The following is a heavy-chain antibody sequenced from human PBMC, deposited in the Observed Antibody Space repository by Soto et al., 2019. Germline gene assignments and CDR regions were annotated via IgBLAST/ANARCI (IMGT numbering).Heavy chain of an antibody. J-gene: IGHJ6*02. Sequence: GASVKVSCKASGYTFTSYGISWVRQAPGQGLEWMGWISAYNGNTNYAQKLQGRVTMTTDTSTSTAYMELRSLRSDDTAVYYCARDASCSGGSCYFVNYYCDYGIAVWVQGTTITVFS. CDR2: ISAYNGNT. CDR1: GYTFTSYG. CDR3: ARDASCSGGSCYFVNYYCDYGIAV. D-gene: IGHD2-15*01. V-gene: IGHV1-18*04.